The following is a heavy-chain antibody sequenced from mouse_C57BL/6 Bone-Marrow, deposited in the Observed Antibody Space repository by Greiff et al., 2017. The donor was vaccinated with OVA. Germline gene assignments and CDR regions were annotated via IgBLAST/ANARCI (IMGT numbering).Heavy chain of an antibody. CDR3: ARDKGIPYYFDD. V-gene: IGHV5-4*01. Sequence: EVMLVESGGGLVKPGGSLKLSCAASGFTFSSYAMSWVRQTPEKRLEWVATISDGGSYTYYPDNVKGRFTISRDNAKNNLYLQMSHLKSEDTAMYYCARDKGIPYYFDDWGQCTTLTVSS. CDR2: ISDGGSYT. CDR1: GFTFSSYA. J-gene: IGHJ2*01.